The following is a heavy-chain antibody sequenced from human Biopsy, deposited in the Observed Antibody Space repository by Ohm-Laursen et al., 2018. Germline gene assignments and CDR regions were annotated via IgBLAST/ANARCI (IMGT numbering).Heavy chain of an antibody. CDR2: ISGSGTLI. Sequence: SLRLSCAASGVTLSGYSMNWVRQAPGRGLEWVSYISGSGTLIYYRDSVKGRFTISRDSAENSLYLEMNSLRTEDTAVYYCARGGEGSGSFVKPPKTWFDPWGQGTLVTVSS. V-gene: IGHV3-21*05. CDR1: GVTLSGYS. CDR3: ARGGEGSGSFVKPPKTWFDP. D-gene: IGHD3-10*01. J-gene: IGHJ5*02.